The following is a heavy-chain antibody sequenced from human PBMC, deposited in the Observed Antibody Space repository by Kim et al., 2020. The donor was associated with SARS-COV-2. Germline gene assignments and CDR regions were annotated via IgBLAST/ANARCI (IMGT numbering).Heavy chain of an antibody. CDR2: TYYRSKWYN. CDR3: ARDWGGYSHAFDS. CDR1: GDSVSSNTAA. V-gene: IGHV6-1*01. J-gene: IGHJ4*02. Sequence: SQTLSLTCAISGDSVSSNTAAWNWIRQSPSRGLEWLGRTYYRSKWYNDYAMSVKSRITLNVDTSKNQFSLQLSSVTPGDTPVYYCARDWGGYSHAFDSWGQGTLVTVSS. D-gene: IGHD5-18*01.